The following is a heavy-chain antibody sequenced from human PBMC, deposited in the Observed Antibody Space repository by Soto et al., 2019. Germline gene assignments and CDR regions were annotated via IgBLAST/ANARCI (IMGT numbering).Heavy chain of an antibody. CDR3: ARDWSIYCSSTSCRHCYYGMDV. CDR2: IYYSGST. Sequence: PSETLSLTCTVSGGSISSGGYYWSWIRQHPGKGLEWIGYIYYSGSTYYNPSLKSRVTISVDTSKNQFPLMLSSVTAADTAVYYCARDWSIYCSSTSCRHCYYGMDVWGQGTMVTVSS. J-gene: IGHJ6*02. V-gene: IGHV4-31*03. D-gene: IGHD2-2*01. CDR1: GGSISSGGYY.